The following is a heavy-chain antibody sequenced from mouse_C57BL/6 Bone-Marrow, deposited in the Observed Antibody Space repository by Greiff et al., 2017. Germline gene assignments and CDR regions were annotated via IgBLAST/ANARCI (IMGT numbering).Heavy chain of an antibody. V-gene: IGHV2-4*01. CDR3: GEVTTTFAY. J-gene: IGHJ3*01. CDR2: IWSGGST. Sequence: QVQLKESGPGLVPPSQSLSITCTVSGFSLTRYGVHWVRQPPGKGLEWLGVIWSGGSTDYNAALISRLSISNDNSKSQVFFKMNSLQADATAIYSRGEVTTTFAYWGQGTLVTVSA. D-gene: IGHD2-3*01. CDR1: GFSLTRYG.